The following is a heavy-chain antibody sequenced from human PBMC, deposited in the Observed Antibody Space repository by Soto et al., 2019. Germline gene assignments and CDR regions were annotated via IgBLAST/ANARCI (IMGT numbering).Heavy chain of an antibody. D-gene: IGHD6-13*01. Sequence: ASVKVSCKASGYTFTGYYIHWVRQAPGQGLEWMGWINPNSGDTSYAQKFRDWVTMTGDTSISTAYMELSSLRSDDTAVYYCTRRAAGSTLSFDYWGQGTLVTV. CDR2: INPNSGDT. CDR1: GYTFTGYY. J-gene: IGHJ4*02. CDR3: TRRAAGSTLSFDY. V-gene: IGHV1-2*04.